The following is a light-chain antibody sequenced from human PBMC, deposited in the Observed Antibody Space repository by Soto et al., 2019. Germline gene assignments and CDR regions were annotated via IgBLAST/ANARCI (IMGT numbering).Light chain of an antibody. V-gene: IGKV3-11*01. CDR2: GAS. J-gene: IGKJ4*01. CDR1: QSVSSN. CDR3: QQRSNWPPLT. Sequence: ESVLTQSPGTLSLSPGERGTLSCRASQSVSSNLAWYQQKPGQAPRLLIYGASTRATDIPARFSGSGSGTDFTLTISSLESEDFAVYYCQQRSNWPPLTFGGGTKVDIK.